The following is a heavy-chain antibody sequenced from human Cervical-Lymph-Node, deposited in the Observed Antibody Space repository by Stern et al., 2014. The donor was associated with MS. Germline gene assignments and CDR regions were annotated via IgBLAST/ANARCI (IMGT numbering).Heavy chain of an antibody. CDR2: VYPGDSDT. V-gene: IGHV5-51*01. Sequence: VQLGQSGAEVKKPGESLKISCKGSGYNFPAYWIAWVRQIPGKGLEWMGMVYPGDSDTRYSPSFQGQVTISADKSINTAYLQWSSLKASDTAIYYCARQWNIVGTITGLDPWGQGTLVTVSS. CDR1: GYNFPAYW. D-gene: IGHD5-12*01. J-gene: IGHJ5*02. CDR3: ARQWNIVGTITGLDP.